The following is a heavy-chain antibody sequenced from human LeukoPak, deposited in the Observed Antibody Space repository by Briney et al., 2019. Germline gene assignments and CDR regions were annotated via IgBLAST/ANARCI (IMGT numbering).Heavy chain of an antibody. CDR3: TTEYYGSGSYYIY. D-gene: IGHD3-10*01. J-gene: IGHJ4*02. CDR1: GFTFSNAW. V-gene: IGHV3-15*01. Sequence: PGGSLRLSCAASGFTFSNAWMSWVRQAPGKGLEWVGRIKSKTDGGKTDYAAPVKGRFTISRDDSKNTLYLQMNSLKTEDTAVYYCTTEYYGSGSYYIYWGQGTLVTVSS. CDR2: IKSKTDGGKT.